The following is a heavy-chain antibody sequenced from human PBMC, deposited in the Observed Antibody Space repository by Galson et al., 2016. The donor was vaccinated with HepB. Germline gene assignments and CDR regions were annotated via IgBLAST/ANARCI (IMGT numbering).Heavy chain of an antibody. V-gene: IGHV3-64D*06. CDR2: ISINGGNT. D-gene: IGHD3-3*01. CDR1: GFTFSSYP. CDR3: VTGVYYMD. J-gene: IGHJ1*01. Sequence: SLRLSCAASGFTFSSYPMHWVRQAPGKGLEYVSAISINGGNTYYADSVKGRFTISRDNSKNTLYLQMSSLRVEDTAMYYCVTGVYYMDWGQGTLVTVSS.